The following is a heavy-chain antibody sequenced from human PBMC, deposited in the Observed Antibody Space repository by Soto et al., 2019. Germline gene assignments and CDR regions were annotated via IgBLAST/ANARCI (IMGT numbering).Heavy chain of an antibody. CDR2: ISGSTDYL. J-gene: IGHJ4*02. Sequence: QVQLVESGGDLVKPGGSLRLSCAASGFTFTDYYMSWLRQAPGQGLQWLSYISGSTDYLNYADSVKGRFTISRDNAKNLLYLQMTSLRADDTAVYYCARDRGLSSSKYFDFWGQGTLVTVSS. D-gene: IGHD3-16*01. CDR1: GFTFTDYY. CDR3: ARDRGLSSSKYFDF. V-gene: IGHV3-11*05.